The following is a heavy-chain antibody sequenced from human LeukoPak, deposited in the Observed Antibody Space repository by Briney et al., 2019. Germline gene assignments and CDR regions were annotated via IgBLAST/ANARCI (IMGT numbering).Heavy chain of an antibody. CDR2: INPNSGGT. CDR1: GYTFTGYY. J-gene: IGHJ6*02. Sequence: ASVKVSCKASGYTFTGYYMHWVRQAPGQGLEWMGWINPNSGGTNYAQKFQGRVTMTRDTSISTAYMELSRLRSDDTAVYYCARDHNVLLWFGAAVAELNGMDVWGQGTTVTVSS. V-gene: IGHV1-2*02. D-gene: IGHD3-10*01. CDR3: ARDHNVLLWFGAAVAELNGMDV.